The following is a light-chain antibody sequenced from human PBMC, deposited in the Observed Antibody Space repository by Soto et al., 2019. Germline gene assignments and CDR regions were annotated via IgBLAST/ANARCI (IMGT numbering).Light chain of an antibody. J-gene: IGKJ1*01. CDR2: GSS. V-gene: IGKV3-15*01. Sequence: IVMTQSPGTLSVSPGERATLSCRASQSVSTNLAWYQQKPGQAPRLLLYGSSTRAAGIPARFSGSGSGTEFTLTISSLQSEDFAVYCCQQYNIWPWTFGQGTKVEIK. CDR3: QQYNIWPWT. CDR1: QSVSTN.